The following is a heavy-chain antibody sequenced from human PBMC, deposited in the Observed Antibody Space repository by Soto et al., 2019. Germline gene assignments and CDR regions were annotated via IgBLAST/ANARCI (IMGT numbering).Heavy chain of an antibody. CDR2: ISGSGGST. V-gene: IGHV3-23*01. CDR1: GFTFSSYA. CDR3: AKDKDRSGWSESDH. D-gene: IGHD6-19*01. Sequence: EVQLLESGGGLVQPGGSLRLSCAASGFTFSSYAMTWVRQAPGKGLEWVSAISGSGGSTYYADSVKGRFTISRDNSRNTLYVQMNSLRAEDTAVDYCAKDKDRSGWSESDHWGQGTLVTVSS. J-gene: IGHJ4*02.